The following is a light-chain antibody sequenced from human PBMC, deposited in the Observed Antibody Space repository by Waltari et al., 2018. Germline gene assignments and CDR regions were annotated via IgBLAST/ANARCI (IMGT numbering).Light chain of an antibody. V-gene: IGLV4-69*01. CDR1: SGHSSNI. CDR3: QTGGHGTWV. Sequence: QLVLTQSPSASASLGASVKLTCTLSSGHSSNIIAWLQQQPEKGPRYLMKVNSDGSHSKGDEIPVRFSGSSSGAGRYLTISTVQSEDEADYYCQTGGHGTWVFGGGTKLTVL. J-gene: IGLJ3*02. CDR2: VNSDGSH.